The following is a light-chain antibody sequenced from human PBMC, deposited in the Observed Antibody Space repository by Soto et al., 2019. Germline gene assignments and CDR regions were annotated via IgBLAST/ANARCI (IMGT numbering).Light chain of an antibody. V-gene: IGKV3-11*01. CDR1: QSISSQ. CDR2: AAS. CDR3: QQRGNWPSLT. J-gene: IGKJ4*01. Sequence: EIVLTQSPATLSLSPGERATLSCRASQSISSQLAWYQQKSGQAPRLLIYAASNRATGIPARCRGSGSGTDFTLTIAGLEPEDFAVYYCQQRGNWPSLTFGGGTKVEIK.